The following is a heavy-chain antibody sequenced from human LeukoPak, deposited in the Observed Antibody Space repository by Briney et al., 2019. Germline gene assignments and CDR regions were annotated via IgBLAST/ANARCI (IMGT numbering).Heavy chain of an antibody. V-gene: IGHV3-21*01. D-gene: IGHD5-12*01. CDR3: ARAGRGYDDAFDI. CDR2: ISGGGAET. J-gene: IGHJ3*02. Sequence: GGSLRLSCEASGFTFKTYGMNWVRQAPGKGLEWVSSISGGGAETYYADSVKGRFTISGDNAKNSLFLQMNSLRAEDTTVYYCARAGRGYDDAFDIWGQGTMVTVSS. CDR1: GFTFKTYG.